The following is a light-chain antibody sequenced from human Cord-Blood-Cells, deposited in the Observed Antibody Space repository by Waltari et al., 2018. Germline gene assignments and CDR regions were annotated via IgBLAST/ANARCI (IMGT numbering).Light chain of an antibody. CDR1: QSISSY. CDR3: QQRYSTPLT. J-gene: IGKJ4*01. V-gene: IGKV1-39*01. CDR2: AAS. Sequence: DIQMTQSPSSLSASVGDRVTITCRASQSISSYLNWYQQKPGKAPKLLIYAASSLQSGVPSRFSGSGSETEFTLTISSLQPEDFATYYCQQRYSTPLTFGGGTKVEIK.